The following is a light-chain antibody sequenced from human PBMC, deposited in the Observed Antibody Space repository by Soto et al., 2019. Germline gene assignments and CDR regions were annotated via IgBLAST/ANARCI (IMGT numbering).Light chain of an antibody. CDR3: QQDNNWPWT. Sequence: EIVLTQLPGTRSLSPGERATLSCRASQSVSSSYLAWYQQKPGQAPRLLIHSASARAPGFSARFSASGSGTEFTLTISSLQSEDFAVYYCQQDNNWPWTFGQGTKVDIK. CDR2: SAS. J-gene: IGKJ1*01. V-gene: IGKV3-15*01. CDR1: QSVSSSY.